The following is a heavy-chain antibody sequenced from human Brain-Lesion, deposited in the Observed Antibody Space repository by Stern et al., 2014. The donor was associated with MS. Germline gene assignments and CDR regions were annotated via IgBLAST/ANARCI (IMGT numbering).Heavy chain of an antibody. V-gene: IGHV3-73*01. Sequence: EVQLVESGGGLVQPGGSLKLSCAASGVIFSASGIHWVRQASGKGLEWVGRIRGKGNNYATDYAASVKGRFTISRDDSRNTAYLQMSSLMTEDTAIYYCTRQGPAPVDDFDYWGQGTLVTVSS. CDR2: IRGKGNNYAT. J-gene: IGHJ4*02. CDR1: GVIFSASG. CDR3: TRQGPAPVDDFDY.